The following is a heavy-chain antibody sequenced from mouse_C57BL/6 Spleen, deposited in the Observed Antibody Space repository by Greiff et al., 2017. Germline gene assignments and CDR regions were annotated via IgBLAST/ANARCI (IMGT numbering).Heavy chain of an antibody. CDR1: GYTFTSYW. V-gene: IGHV1-53*01. Sequence: QVQLQQPGTELVKPGASVKLSCKASGYTFTSYWMHWVKQRPGQGLEWIGNINPSNGGTNYNEKFKSKATLTVDKSSSTAYMQLSSLTSEDSAVYYCARWDYGSSDWYFDVWGTGTTVTVSS. CDR2: INPSNGGT. CDR3: ARWDYGSSDWYFDV. J-gene: IGHJ1*03. D-gene: IGHD1-1*01.